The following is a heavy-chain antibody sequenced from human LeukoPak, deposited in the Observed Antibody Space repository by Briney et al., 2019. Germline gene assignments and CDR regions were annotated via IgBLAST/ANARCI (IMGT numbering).Heavy chain of an antibody. CDR3: ARSIFGVVISDY. V-gene: IGHV1-46*01. CDR1: GYTFTSYY. D-gene: IGHD3-3*01. Sequence: ASVKVSCKAFGYTFTSYYMHWVRQAPGQRLEWMGQGRVTMTRDTSTSTVYMELSSLRSEDTAVYYCARSIFGVVISDYWGQGTLVTVSS. J-gene: IGHJ4*02.